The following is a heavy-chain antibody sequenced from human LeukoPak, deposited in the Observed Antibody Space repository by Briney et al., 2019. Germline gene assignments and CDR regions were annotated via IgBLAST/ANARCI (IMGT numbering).Heavy chain of an antibody. D-gene: IGHD2-15*01. V-gene: IGHV3-21*01. Sequence: GGSLRLSCAASGFTFSSYSMNWVRQAPGEGLEWVSSISSSSSYIYYADSVKGRFTISRDNAKNSLYLQMNSLRAEDTAVYYCATDRFVVVVAAARPVDYWGQGTLVTVSS. CDR2: ISSSSSYI. CDR1: GFTFSSYS. CDR3: ATDRFVVVVAAARPVDY. J-gene: IGHJ4*02.